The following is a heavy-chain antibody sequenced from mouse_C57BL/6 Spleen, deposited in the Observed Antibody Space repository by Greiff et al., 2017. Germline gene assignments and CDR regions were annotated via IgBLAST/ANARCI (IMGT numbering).Heavy chain of an antibody. D-gene: IGHD1-1*01. CDR1: GYTFTDYY. CDR3: ARGITTVVEDGFAY. V-gene: IGHV1-76*01. CDR2: IYPGSGNT. Sequence: QVQLQQSGAELVRPGASVKLSCKASGYTFTDYYINWVKQRPGQGLEWIARIYPGSGNTYYNEKFQGKATLTAEKSSSPAYMQRSRRTSEDSAVYFCARGITTVVEDGFAYWGQGTLVTGSA. J-gene: IGHJ3*01.